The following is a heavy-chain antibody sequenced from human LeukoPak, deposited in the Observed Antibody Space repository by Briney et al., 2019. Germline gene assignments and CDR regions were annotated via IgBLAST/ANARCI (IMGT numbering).Heavy chain of an antibody. CDR1: GYTFTRYA. J-gene: IGHJ6*03. Sequence: ASVKVSCKASGYTFTRYAVNWVRQAPGQRLEWMGWIYGDNGDTKYSQEFQGRVTITRDTSASTAYMELSSLRPEDMAVYYCVRGVPGVYFYYYMDVWGKGTTVTVSS. V-gene: IGHV1-3*03. CDR3: VRGVPGVYFYYYMDV. D-gene: IGHD2-8*01. CDR2: IYGDNGDT.